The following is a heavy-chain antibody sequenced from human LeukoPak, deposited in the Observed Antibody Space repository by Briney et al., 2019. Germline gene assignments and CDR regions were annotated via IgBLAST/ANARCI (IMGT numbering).Heavy chain of an antibody. CDR3: ARDRDSGSYYDFDY. V-gene: IGHV1-46*01. D-gene: IGHD1-26*01. Sequence: GASVKVSCKASGYTFTSYYMHWVRQAPGQGLEWMGIINPSGGSTSYAQKFQGRVTMTRDTPISTAYMELSRLRADDTAVYYCARDRDSGSYYDFDYWGQGTLVTVSS. J-gene: IGHJ4*02. CDR2: INPSGGST. CDR1: GYTFTSYY.